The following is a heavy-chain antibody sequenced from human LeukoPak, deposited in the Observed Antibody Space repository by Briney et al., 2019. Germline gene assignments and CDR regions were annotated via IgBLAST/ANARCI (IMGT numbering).Heavy chain of an antibody. J-gene: IGHJ4*02. CDR2: ISWNSGSI. Sequence: GGSLRLSCAAPGFTFDDYAMHWVRQAPGKGLEWVSGISWNSGSIGYADSVKGRLTISRDNAKNSLYLQMNSLRAEDTALYYCAKARYSNYRPYGGFDYWGQGTLVTVSS. CDR3: AKARYSNYRPYGGFDY. V-gene: IGHV3-9*01. D-gene: IGHD4-11*01. CDR1: GFTFDDYA.